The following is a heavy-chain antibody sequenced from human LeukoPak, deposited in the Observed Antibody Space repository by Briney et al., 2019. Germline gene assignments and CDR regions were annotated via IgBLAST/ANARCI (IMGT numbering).Heavy chain of an antibody. Sequence: ASVKVSCKASGYIFTGCYMQWVRQAPGQGLEWMGWINPNSGGTNYAQKFQGRVTMTRDTSISTAYMELSGLISDDTAVYYCARYRGSYNSGWFDYWGQGALVTVSS. V-gene: IGHV1-2*02. CDR2: INPNSGGT. CDR3: ARYRGSYNSGWFDY. D-gene: IGHD6-19*01. CDR1: GYIFTGCY. J-gene: IGHJ4*02.